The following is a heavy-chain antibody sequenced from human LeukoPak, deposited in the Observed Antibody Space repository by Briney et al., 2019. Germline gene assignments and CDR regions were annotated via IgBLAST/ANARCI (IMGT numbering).Heavy chain of an antibody. CDR1: GFTFSSYS. J-gene: IGHJ4*02. Sequence: PGRSLRLSCAASGFTFSSYSMNWVRQAPGKGLEWVSSISSSSSYIYYADSVKGRFTISRDNAKNSLYLQMNSLRAEDTAVYYCARDEGATYYYDSSGYYFFDYWGQGTLVTVSS. CDR2: ISSSSSYI. D-gene: IGHD3-22*01. V-gene: IGHV3-21*01. CDR3: ARDEGATYYYDSSGYYFFDY.